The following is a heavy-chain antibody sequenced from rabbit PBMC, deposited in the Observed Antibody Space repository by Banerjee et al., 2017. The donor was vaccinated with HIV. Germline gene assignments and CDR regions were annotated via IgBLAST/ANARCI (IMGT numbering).Heavy chain of an antibody. Sequence: QEQLEESGGGLVQPEGSLTLTCTASGFSFSNKYVMCWVRKAPGKGLEWIACINTSSGNNAYATWAKGRFTISKTSSTTVTLQMTSLTAADTATYFSARDFTLWGPGTLVTVS. CDR3: ARDFTL. CDR2: INTSSGNN. J-gene: IGHJ4*01. V-gene: IGHV1S45*01. CDR1: GFSFSNKYV.